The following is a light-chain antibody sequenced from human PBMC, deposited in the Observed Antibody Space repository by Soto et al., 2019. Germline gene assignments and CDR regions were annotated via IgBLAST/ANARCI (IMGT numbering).Light chain of an antibody. Sequence: VLTQSPGTLSLSPGERATLSCRASQTVSSSSLAWYQQKPGQAPRLLIFGASTRAAGFPDRFSGSGSGTDFTLTISRLEPEDFAVYYCQQYGSSGTFGQGTKVDIK. CDR2: GAS. CDR1: QTVSSSS. V-gene: IGKV3-20*01. J-gene: IGKJ1*01. CDR3: QQYGSSGT.